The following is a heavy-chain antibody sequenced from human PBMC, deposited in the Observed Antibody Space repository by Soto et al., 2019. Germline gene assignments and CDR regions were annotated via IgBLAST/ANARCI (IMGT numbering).Heavy chain of an antibody. D-gene: IGHD3-10*01. CDR2: ISGSGGST. CDR3: AKDLGRSSMGRGVGAFAI. J-gene: IGHJ3*02. V-gene: IGHV3-23*01. CDR1: GFTFSSYA. Sequence: GGSLRLSCAASGFTFSSYAMSWVRQAPGKGLEWVSAISGSGGSTYYADSVKGRFTISRDNSKNTLYLQMNSLRAEDTAVYYRAKDLGRSSMGRGVGAFAIWGQGTIVTVSS.